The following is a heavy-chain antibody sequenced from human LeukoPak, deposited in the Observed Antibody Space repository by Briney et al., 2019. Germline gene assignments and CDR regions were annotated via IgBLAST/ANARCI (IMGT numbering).Heavy chain of an antibody. D-gene: IGHD6-13*01. CDR3: ARTAYSSSWYEGGSLYYYSFYIDV. J-gene: IGHJ6*03. Sequence: SETLSLTCTVSGGSVSSYYGRWIRQAPGEGLEGIGYIYYSESTKYDPSLKSRVTISVDTAKNQFSLTLSSVTAADTAVYYCARTAYSSSWYEGGSLYYYSFYIDVWGKGTTVTVSS. CDR1: GGSVSSYY. CDR2: IYYSEST. V-gene: IGHV4-59*02.